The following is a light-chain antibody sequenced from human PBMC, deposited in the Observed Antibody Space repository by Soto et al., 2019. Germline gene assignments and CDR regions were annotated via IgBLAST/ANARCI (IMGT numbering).Light chain of an antibody. V-gene: IGLV2-14*01. CDR2: DVS. Sequence: QSVITQHASVSEYPGQSITISCTGSDVGGYNYVFWYQQHPVKAPKLMIYDVSIRPSGVSNRFSGSKSGNTASLTISGLQVEDEADYFCSSYTNSNTLVFGTGTKVTVL. J-gene: IGLJ1*01. CDR3: SSYTNSNTLV. CDR1: SDVGGYNY.